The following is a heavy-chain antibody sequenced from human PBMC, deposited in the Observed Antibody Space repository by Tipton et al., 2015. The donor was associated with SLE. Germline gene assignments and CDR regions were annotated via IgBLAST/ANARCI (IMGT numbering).Heavy chain of an antibody. V-gene: IGHV4-61*09. Sequence: TLSLTCTVSGGSISSGSYYWSWIRQPAGKGLEWIGYIYTSGSTNYNPSLKSRVTISVDTSKNQFSLKLSSVTAADTAVYYCARRDTDYSNAFDIWGQGTMVTVSS. CDR1: GGSISSGSYY. CDR2: IYTSGST. D-gene: IGHD2-15*01. CDR3: ARRDTDYSNAFDI. J-gene: IGHJ3*02.